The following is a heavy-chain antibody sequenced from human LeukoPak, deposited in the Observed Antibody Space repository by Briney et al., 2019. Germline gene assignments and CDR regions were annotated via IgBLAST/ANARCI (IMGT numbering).Heavy chain of an antibody. CDR2: ISYDGSNK. CDR1: GFTFSTYA. V-gene: IGHV3-30*04. J-gene: IGHJ6*04. D-gene: IGHD3-10*02. Sequence: GRSLRLSCAASGFTFSTYAMHWVRQAPGKGLEWVAVISYDGSNKYYADSVKGRFTISRDISKNTLYLQMNSLRAKDTAMYYCSRDMSPAMDVWGKGTTVTVSS. CDR3: SRDMSPAMDV.